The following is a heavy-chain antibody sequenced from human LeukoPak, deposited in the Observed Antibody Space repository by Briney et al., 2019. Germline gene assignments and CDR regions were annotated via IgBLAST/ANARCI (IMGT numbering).Heavy chain of an antibody. J-gene: IGHJ4*02. D-gene: IGHD3-22*01. Sequence: GGSLRLSCAASGFTFSNFGMHWVRQAPGKGLDWVAFIRYDGDKQYYADSVKGRSTISRDNSKNTLYLQMNSLRAEDTAVYYCAKTPERITMIVVVIPHFDYWGQGTLVTVSS. CDR3: AKTPERITMIVVVIPHFDY. V-gene: IGHV3-30*02. CDR2: IRYDGDKQ. CDR1: GFTFSNFG.